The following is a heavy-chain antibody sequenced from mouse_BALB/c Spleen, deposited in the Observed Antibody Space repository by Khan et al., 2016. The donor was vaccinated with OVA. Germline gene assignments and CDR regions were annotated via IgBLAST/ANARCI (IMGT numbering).Heavy chain of an antibody. Sequence: DLVKPGASVKLSCKASGYTFTSYWINWIKQRPGQGLEWIGRISPGSGTPYYNEMFKGKATLTVDISSNTAYIQLSSLSSEDSSVYFCARENYYGSSHYAMDYWGQGPSVTVSS. CDR3: ARENYYGSSHYAMDY. CDR2: ISPGSGTP. D-gene: IGHD1-1*01. J-gene: IGHJ4*01. V-gene: IGHV1S41*01. CDR1: GYTFTSYW.